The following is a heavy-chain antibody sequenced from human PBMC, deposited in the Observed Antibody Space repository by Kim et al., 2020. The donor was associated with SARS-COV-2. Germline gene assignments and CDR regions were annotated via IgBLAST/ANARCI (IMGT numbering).Heavy chain of an antibody. D-gene: IGHD2-15*01. J-gene: IGHJ3*01. CDR3: ARQVVIAWFNFDL. Sequence: YNHLPLKDRLTMSVDTSKEQCSLKVPSVTAADTAMYYCARQVVIAWFNFDLWGQGTMVTVSS. V-gene: IGHV4-39*01.